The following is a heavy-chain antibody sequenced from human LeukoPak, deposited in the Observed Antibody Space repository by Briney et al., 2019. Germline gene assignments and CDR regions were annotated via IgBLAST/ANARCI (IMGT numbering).Heavy chain of an antibody. V-gene: IGHV3-30*18. Sequence: GRSLRLSCAASGFTFSSYGMHWVRQAPGKGLEWVAVISYDGSNKYYADSVKGRFTISRDNSKNTLYLQMNSLRAEDTAVYYCAKEEGYYDSSGYYSSAFDIWGQGTMVTVSS. CDR1: GFTFSSYG. J-gene: IGHJ3*02. CDR2: ISYDGSNK. D-gene: IGHD3-22*01. CDR3: AKEEGYYDSSGYYSSAFDI.